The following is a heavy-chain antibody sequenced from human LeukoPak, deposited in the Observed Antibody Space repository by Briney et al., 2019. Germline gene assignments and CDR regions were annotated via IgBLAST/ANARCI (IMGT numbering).Heavy chain of an antibody. CDR3: ARDAYCGGDCYSENWFDP. CDR1: GYTFTSYY. D-gene: IGHD2-21*02. V-gene: IGHV1-46*01. Sequence: ASVKVSCKASGYTFTSYYMRWVRQAPGQGLEWMGIINPSGGSTSYAQKFQGRVTMTRDTSTSTVYMELSSLRSEDTAVYYCARDAYCGGDCYSENWFDPWGQGTLVTVSS. CDR2: INPSGGST. J-gene: IGHJ5*02.